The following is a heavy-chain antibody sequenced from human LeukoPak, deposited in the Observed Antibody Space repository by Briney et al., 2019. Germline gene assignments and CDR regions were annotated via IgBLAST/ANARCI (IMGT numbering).Heavy chain of an antibody. J-gene: IGHJ4*02. CDR1: GYSISSDYY. CDR3: ASGTYTHYYFDY. V-gene: IGHV4-38-2*02. Sequence: SETLSLTCTVSGYSISSDYYWGWIRQPPGKGLEWIGNMYHSGSTYYNPSLKSRVTIAVDTSKNQFSLKLSSVTAADTAVYYCASGTYTHYYFDYWGQGTLVTVSS. CDR2: MYHSGST. D-gene: IGHD1-26*01.